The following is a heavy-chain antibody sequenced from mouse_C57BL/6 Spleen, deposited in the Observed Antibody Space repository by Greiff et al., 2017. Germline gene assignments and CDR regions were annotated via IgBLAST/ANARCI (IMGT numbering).Heavy chain of an antibody. D-gene: IGHD1-1*01. CDR3: ARDWHYGSSYGY. Sequence: EVHLVESGPGLVKPSQSLSLTCSVTGYSITSGYYWNWIRQFPGNKLEWMGYISYDGSNNYNPSLKNRISITRDTSKNQFFLKLNSVTTEDTATYYCARDWHYGSSYGYWGQGTTLTVSS. V-gene: IGHV3-6*01. CDR2: ISYDGSN. CDR1: GYSITSGYY. J-gene: IGHJ2*01.